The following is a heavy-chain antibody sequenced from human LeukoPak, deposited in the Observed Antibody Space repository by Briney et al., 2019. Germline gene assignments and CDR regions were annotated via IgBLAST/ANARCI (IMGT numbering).Heavy chain of an antibody. J-gene: IGHJ4*02. CDR2: ISDDFGT. CDR3: ASWNSGHCTGGPRYDLDY. D-gene: IGHD2-8*02. V-gene: IGHV3-23*01. CDR1: GFPFTSYP. Sequence: GGSLGLSCAAPGFPFTSYPMSFLRRAPGKGLEGVSAISDDFGTYHTDTAQGRFTISRDNSRNTLYLQMKRLSAEDTAEYYCASWNSGHCTGGPRYDLDYWGQGTLVTVSS.